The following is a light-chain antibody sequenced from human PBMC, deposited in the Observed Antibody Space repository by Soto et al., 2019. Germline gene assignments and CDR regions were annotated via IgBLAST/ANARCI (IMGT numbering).Light chain of an antibody. J-gene: IGLJ1*01. CDR3: SSYTSSSTRASYV. CDR1: SSDVGGYNY. V-gene: IGLV2-14*01. Sequence: QSVLTQPASVCGSPGQSITISCPGTSSDVGGYNYVSWYQQHPGKAPKLMIYEVSNRPSGVSNRFSGSKSGNTASLTISGLQAEDEADYYCSSYTSSSTRASYVFGTGTKGTVL. CDR2: EVS.